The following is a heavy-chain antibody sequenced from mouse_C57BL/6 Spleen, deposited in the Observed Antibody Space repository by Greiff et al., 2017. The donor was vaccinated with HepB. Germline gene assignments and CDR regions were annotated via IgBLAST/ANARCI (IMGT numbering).Heavy chain of an antibody. D-gene: IGHD4-1*01. CDR2: IDPSDSYT. V-gene: IGHV1-59*01. J-gene: IGHJ2*01. CDR1: GYTFTSYW. CDR3: ARWGTGTDY. Sequence: VQLQQPGAELVRPGPSVKLSCKASGYTFTSYWMHWVKQRPGQGLEWIGVIDPSDSYTNYNQKFKGKATLTVDTSSSTAYMQLSSLTSEDSAVYYCARWGTGTDYWGQGTTLTVSS.